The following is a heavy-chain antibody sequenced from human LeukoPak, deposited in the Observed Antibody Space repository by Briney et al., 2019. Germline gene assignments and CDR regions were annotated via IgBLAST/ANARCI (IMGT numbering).Heavy chain of an antibody. V-gene: IGHV4-59*01. CDR1: GGSISSYY. CDR2: IYYSGST. J-gene: IGHJ3*02. CDR3: ARGGRGYSYGAAFDI. D-gene: IGHD5-18*01. Sequence: SETLSLTCTVSGGSISSYYWSWIRQPPGKGLEWIGYIYYSGSTNYSPSLKSRVTISVDTSKNQFSLKLSSVTAADPAVYYCARGGRGYSYGAAFDIWGQGTMVTVSS.